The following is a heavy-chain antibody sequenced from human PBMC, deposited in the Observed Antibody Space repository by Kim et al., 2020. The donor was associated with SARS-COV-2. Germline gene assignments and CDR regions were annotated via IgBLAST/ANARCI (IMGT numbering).Heavy chain of an antibody. CDR1: GGSISSYY. V-gene: IGHV4-59*01. CDR3: ARDALGAGEFDY. D-gene: IGHD1-26*01. CDR2: IYYSGST. J-gene: IGHJ4*02. Sequence: SETLSLTCTVSGGSISSYYWSWIRQPPGKGLEWIGYIYYSGSTNYNPSLKSRVTISVDTSKNQFSLKLSSVTAADTAVYYCARDALGAGEFDYWGQGTLVTVSS.